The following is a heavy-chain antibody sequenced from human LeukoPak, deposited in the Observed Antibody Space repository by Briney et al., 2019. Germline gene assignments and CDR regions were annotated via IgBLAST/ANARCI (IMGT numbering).Heavy chain of an antibody. V-gene: IGHV3-21*01. CDR2: ISGTGIYI. J-gene: IGHJ4*02. CDR3: ARGRTGGTTEGFDY. Sequence: GGPLRLSCAASGFTFSSYSINWVRQAPGKGLEWVSSISGTGIYIYYADSLKGRFTISRDNAKNSLYLQMNSLRAEDTAVYYCARGRTGGTTEGFDYWGQGTLVTVSS. CDR1: GFTFSSYS. D-gene: IGHD1-7*01.